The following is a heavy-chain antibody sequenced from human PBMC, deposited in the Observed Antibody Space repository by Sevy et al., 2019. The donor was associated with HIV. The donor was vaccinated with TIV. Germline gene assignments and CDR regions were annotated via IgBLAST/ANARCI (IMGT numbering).Heavy chain of an antibody. CDR1: GFTFSSYS. V-gene: IGHV3-21*01. CDR2: ISSSSSYI. CDR3: ASSRYGSGGSFDY. Sequence: GGSLRLSCAASGFTFSSYSMNWVRQAPGKGLEWVSSISSSSSYIYYADSVKGRFTISRDNAKNSLYLQMNSLRAEDTAVYYCASSRYGSGGSFDYWGQGTLVTVSS. D-gene: IGHD3-10*01. J-gene: IGHJ4*02.